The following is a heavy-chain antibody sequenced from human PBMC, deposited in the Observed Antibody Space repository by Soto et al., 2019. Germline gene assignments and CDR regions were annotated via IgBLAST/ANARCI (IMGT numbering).Heavy chain of an antibody. V-gene: IGHV4-59*01. CDR3: ARGGGATSR. J-gene: IGHJ4*02. CDR2: IYYSGST. CDR1: GGSISSYY. Sequence: QVQLQESGPGLVKPSETLSLTCTVSGGSISSYYWSWIRQPPGKGLEWIGYIYYSGSTNYNPSLMSRPTISVDTSKNQFSLKLSSVTAADAAVYYCARGGGATSRWGQGTLVTVSS. D-gene: IGHD1-26*01.